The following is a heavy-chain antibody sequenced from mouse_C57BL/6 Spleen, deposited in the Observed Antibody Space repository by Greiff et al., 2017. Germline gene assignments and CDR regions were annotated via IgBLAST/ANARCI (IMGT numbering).Heavy chain of an antibody. CDR1: GYSITSGYY. D-gene: IGHD2-3*01. CDR2: ISYDGSN. CDR3: VDGYYYFDY. V-gene: IGHV3-6*01. J-gene: IGHJ2*01. Sequence: VQLKESGPGLVKPSQSLSLTCSVTGYSITSGYYWNWIRQFPGNKLEWMGYISYDGSNNYNPSLKNRISITRDTSKNQFFLKLNSVTTEDTATYYCVDGYYYFDYWGQGTTLTVSS.